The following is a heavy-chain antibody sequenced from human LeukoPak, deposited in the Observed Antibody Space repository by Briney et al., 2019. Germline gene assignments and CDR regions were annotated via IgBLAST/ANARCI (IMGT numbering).Heavy chain of an antibody. V-gene: IGHV3-9*01. D-gene: IGHD3-10*01. CDR3: AKAANYYGSGPPDV. CDR1: GFTFDDYA. J-gene: IGHJ6*02. Sequence: GGSLRLSCAAPGFTFDDYAMLWARHAPGKGLEWVSGISWNSGSIGYADSVKGRFTISRDNAKNFLFLQMNSLRAEDTALYYCAKAANYYGSGPPDVWGQGTTVTVSS. CDR2: ISWNSGSI.